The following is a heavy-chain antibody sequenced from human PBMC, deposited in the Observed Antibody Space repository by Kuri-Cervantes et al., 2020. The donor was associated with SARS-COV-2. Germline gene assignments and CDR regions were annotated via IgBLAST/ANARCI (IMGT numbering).Heavy chain of an antibody. V-gene: IGHV4-59*12. Sequence: SETLSLTCTVSGGSISSYYWSWIRQPPGKGLEWIGYIYYRGSTNYNPSLKSRVTIPVDTSKNQFSLKLSSVTAADTAVYYCARGTEDIVIVPAATTPALYYFDYWGQGTLVTGSS. CDR2: IYYRGST. D-gene: IGHD2-2*01. J-gene: IGHJ4*02. CDR1: GGSISSYY. CDR3: ARGTEDIVIVPAATTPALYYFDY.